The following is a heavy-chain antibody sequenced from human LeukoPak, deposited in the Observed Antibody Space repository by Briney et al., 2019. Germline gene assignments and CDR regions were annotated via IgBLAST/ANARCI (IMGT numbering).Heavy chain of an antibody. J-gene: IGHJ4*02. Sequence: GGSLRLSCAASGFTFSHYSMNWVRQAPGKGLEWISYIGISSGNTKYADSVKGRFTISGDKAKNSVYLQMNSLRVEDTAVYYCARDTKYAFNNWGQGTLVTVSS. D-gene: IGHD2-2*01. V-gene: IGHV3-48*01. CDR1: GFTFSHYS. CDR3: ARDTKYAFNN. CDR2: IGISSGNT.